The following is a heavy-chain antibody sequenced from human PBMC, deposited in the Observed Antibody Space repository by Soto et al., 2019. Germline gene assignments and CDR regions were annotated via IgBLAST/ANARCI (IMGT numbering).Heavy chain of an antibody. CDR2: IYYSGST. D-gene: IGHD5-12*01. Sequence: SETLSLTCTVSGGSISSYYWSWIRQPPGKGLEWIGYIYYSGSTNYNPSLKSRVTISVDTSKNQFSLKLSSVTAADTAVYYCARRNVATSDYFDYWGQGTLVTVSS. V-gene: IGHV4-59*08. J-gene: IGHJ4*02. CDR1: GGSISSYY. CDR3: ARRNVATSDYFDY.